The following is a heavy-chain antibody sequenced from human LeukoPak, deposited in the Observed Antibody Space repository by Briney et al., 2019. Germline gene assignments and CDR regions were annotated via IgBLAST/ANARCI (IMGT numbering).Heavy chain of an antibody. CDR2: IYSSGST. Sequence: PGGSLRLSCAASGFIVSSHYMSWVRQAPGKGLEWVSLIYSSGSTYYTASVKGRFTISRDHSKNTLYLQMNSLRAEDAALYYCARGLESCSSGSCFKDWGQGTLVTVSS. CDR3: ARGLESCSSGSCFKD. D-gene: IGHD2-15*01. V-gene: IGHV3-53*01. J-gene: IGHJ4*02. CDR1: GFIVSSHY.